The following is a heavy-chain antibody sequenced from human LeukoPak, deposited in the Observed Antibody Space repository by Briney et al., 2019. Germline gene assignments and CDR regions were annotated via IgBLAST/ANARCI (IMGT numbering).Heavy chain of an antibody. Sequence: GGSLRLSCAASGFTFSSYGMHWVRQAPGKGLEWVAVISYDGTNKYYADSVKGRFTISRDNSKNTLYLQMNSLRADDTAVYYCAKGTYYYDSSGYYHDYWGQGTLVTVSS. CDR1: GFTFSSYG. J-gene: IGHJ4*02. V-gene: IGHV3-30*18. D-gene: IGHD3-22*01. CDR3: AKGTYYYDSSGYYHDY. CDR2: ISYDGTNK.